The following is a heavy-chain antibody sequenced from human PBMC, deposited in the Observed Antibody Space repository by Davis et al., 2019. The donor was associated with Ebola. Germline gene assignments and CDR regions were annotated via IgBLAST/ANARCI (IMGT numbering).Heavy chain of an antibody. CDR2: IYYSGST. V-gene: IGHV4-39*01. CDR1: GGSVSSAAYY. J-gene: IGHJ5*01. D-gene: IGHD1-26*01. Sequence: PGGSLRLSCTVSGGSVSSAAYYWGWIRQPPGTGLEWIGSIYYSGSTHYNPSLNSRVTISEDTSKTQFSLNLTSVTAADTAGYYCARRVERTVGGSYNWFDSWGQGTLVTVSS. CDR3: ARRVERTVGGSYNWFDS.